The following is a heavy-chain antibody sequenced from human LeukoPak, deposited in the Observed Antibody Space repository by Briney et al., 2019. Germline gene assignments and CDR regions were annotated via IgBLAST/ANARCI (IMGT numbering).Heavy chain of an antibody. CDR1: GFTFDNYG. J-gene: IGHJ3*02. Sequence: GGSLRLSCAASGFTFDNYGMNWVRQAPGKGLEWVSGINWNGGSTGYADSVKGRFTISRDNAKNSLYLQMNSLRAEDTALYYCATDMRIEGGTGASDIWGQGTMVTVSS. CDR2: INWNGGST. D-gene: IGHD1-26*01. CDR3: ATDMRIEGGTGASDI. V-gene: IGHV3-20*04.